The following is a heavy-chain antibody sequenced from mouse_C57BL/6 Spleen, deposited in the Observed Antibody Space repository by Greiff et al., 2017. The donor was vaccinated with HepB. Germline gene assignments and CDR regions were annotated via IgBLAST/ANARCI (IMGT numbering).Heavy chain of an antibody. J-gene: IGHJ4*01. CDR2: INPSSGYT. CDR3: ARELSGYAMDY. CDR1: GYTFTSYW. V-gene: IGHV1-7*01. D-gene: IGHD1-1*02. Sequence: QVQLQQSGAELAKPGASVKLSCKASGYTFTSYWMHWVKQRPGQGLEWIGYINPSSGYTKYNQKFKDKATLTADKYSSTAYMQLSSLTYEDSAVYYCARELSGYAMDYWGQGTSVTVSS.